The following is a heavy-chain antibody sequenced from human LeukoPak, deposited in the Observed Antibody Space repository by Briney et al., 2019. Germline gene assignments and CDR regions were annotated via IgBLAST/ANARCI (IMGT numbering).Heavy chain of an antibody. CDR3: AREVGDDYGDY. CDR1: GFTFSSYW. Sequence: GGALRLSCAASGFTFSSYWMHWGRQAPGKGVGWVSRINSDGRSTTYAHSVKGRVTISRDNAKRTLYMQMNTLRAEDTAVYSCAREVGDDYGDYWGQGTLVTVSS. J-gene: IGHJ4*02. V-gene: IGHV3-74*01. CDR2: INSDGRST. D-gene: IGHD2-21*01.